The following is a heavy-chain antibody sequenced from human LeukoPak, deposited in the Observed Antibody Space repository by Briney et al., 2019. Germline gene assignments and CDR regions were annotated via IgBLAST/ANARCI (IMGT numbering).Heavy chain of an antibody. CDR3: ARKASGWYYFDY. Sequence: SVKVSCKASGGTFSSYTISWVRQAPGQGLEWMGRIIPVLGIANYAQKFQGRVTITADKSTSTAYMELRSLRSDDTAVYYCARKASGWYYFDYWGQGTLVTVSS. CDR2: IIPVLGIA. D-gene: IGHD6-19*01. J-gene: IGHJ4*02. CDR1: GGTFSSYT. V-gene: IGHV1-69*02.